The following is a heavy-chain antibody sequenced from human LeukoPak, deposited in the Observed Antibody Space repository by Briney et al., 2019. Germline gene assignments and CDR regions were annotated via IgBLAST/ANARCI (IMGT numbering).Heavy chain of an antibody. V-gene: IGHV3-30*04. Sequence: GGSLRLSCAASGFTFSYYAMHWVRQAPGKGLEWVALISYDENNKYYADSVKGRFTISRDNSKNTLYLQMNSLRAEDTAVYYCAKDPRRRDTIMIVVVKARPYYMDVWGKGTTVTVSS. CDR2: ISYDENNK. D-gene: IGHD3-22*01. J-gene: IGHJ6*03. CDR3: AKDPRRRDTIMIVVVKARPYYMDV. CDR1: GFTFSYYA.